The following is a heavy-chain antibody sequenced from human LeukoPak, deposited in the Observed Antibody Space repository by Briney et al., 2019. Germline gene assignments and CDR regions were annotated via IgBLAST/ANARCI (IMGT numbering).Heavy chain of an antibody. J-gene: IGHJ4*02. Sequence: SETLSLTCTVSGGSISSYYWSWIRQPPGKGLDWIGYIYYSGSTNYNPSLKSRLTISVDRSKNQFSLELSSVTAADTAVYFCARANPYSGSYYGSFDYWGQGTLVTVSS. V-gene: IGHV4-59*01. CDR3: ARANPYSGSYYGSFDY. D-gene: IGHD1-26*01. CDR1: GGSISSYY. CDR2: IYYSGST.